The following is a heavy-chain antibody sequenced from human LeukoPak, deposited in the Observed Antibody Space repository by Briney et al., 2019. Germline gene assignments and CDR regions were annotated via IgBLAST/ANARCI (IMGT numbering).Heavy chain of an antibody. Sequence: PSETLSLTCAVYGGSFSGYYWSWLRQPPGKGLEWIGEINHSGSTNYNPSLKSRVTISVDTSKNQFSLKLSSVTAADTAVYYCARDANIVLMVYARAPGAFDIWGQGTMVTVSS. CDR2: INHSGST. CDR1: GGSFSGYY. CDR3: ARDANIVLMVYARAPGAFDI. D-gene: IGHD2-8*01. V-gene: IGHV4-34*01. J-gene: IGHJ3*02.